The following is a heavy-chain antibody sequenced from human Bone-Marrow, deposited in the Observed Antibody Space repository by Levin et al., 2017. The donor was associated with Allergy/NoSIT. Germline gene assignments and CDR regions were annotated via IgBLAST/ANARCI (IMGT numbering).Heavy chain of an antibody. V-gene: IGHV3-74*01. CDR1: GFTLSSFW. Sequence: GESLKISCAASGFTLSSFWVHWVRQLPGKGLVWVSRFDNDGTVTDYADSVKGRFPISRDNAKNTLYLQMNSFRAEDTAVYYWASTLYDILTGLYGVDVWGQGTTVTVAS. J-gene: IGHJ6*02. CDR2: FDNDGTVT. CDR3: ASTLYDILTGLYGVDV. D-gene: IGHD3-9*01.